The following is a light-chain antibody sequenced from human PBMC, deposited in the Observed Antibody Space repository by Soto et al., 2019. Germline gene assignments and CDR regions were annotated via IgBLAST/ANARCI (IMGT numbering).Light chain of an antibody. V-gene: IGKV3-15*01. CDR3: QQYNNWPYT. CDR2: GAS. Sequence: EVVMTQSPATLSVSPGERATLSCRASQSVSSNLAWYQQKPGQAPRLLIYGASTRATGIPARFSGSGSGTEFTRTISSLQSEDFAVYYCQQYNNWPYTFGQGTELEIK. CDR1: QSVSSN. J-gene: IGKJ2*01.